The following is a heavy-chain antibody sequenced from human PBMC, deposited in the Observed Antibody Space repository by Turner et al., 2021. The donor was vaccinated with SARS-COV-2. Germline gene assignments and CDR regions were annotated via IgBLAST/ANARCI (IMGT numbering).Heavy chain of an antibody. J-gene: IGHJ4*02. V-gene: IGHV3-48*01. CDR3: ARDLGSIAVAN. CDR2: ISSSSSTI. D-gene: IGHD6-19*01. CDR1: GFTFSSYS. Sequence: EVQLVESGGGLVQPGGFLRLHCAASGFTFSSYSMNWVRQAPGKGLEWVSYISSSSSTIYYADSVKGRFTISRDNAKNSLYLQMNSLRAEDTAVYYCARDLGSIAVANWGQGTLVTVSS.